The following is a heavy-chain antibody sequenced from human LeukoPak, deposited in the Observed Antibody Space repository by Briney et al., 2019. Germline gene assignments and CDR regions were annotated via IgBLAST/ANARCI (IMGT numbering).Heavy chain of an antibody. V-gene: IGHV3-30*02. D-gene: IGHD4/OR15-4a*01. J-gene: IGHJ6*03. Sequence: GGSLRLSCAASGFTFSSYGMHWVRQAPGKGLEWVAFMRYDGSNKYYADSVKGRFTISRDNSKNTLYLQMNSLRAEDTAVYYCAKHRRGTMGYYYMDVWGKGTTVTVSS. CDR1: GFTFSSYG. CDR2: MRYDGSNK. CDR3: AKHRRGTMGYYYMDV.